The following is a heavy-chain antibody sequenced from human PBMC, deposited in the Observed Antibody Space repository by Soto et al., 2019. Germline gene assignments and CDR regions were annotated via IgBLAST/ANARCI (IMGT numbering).Heavy chain of an antibody. CDR2: IYPGDSDT. Sequence: GGSLRLSCKGSGYSFTSYWIGWVRQMPGKGLEWMGIIYPGDSDTRYSPSFQGQVTISADKSISTAYLQWSSLKASDTAMYYCARQGLNYDILTGYYYYYYYGMDVWGQGTTVTVSS. D-gene: IGHD3-9*01. J-gene: IGHJ6*02. CDR3: ARQGLNYDILTGYYYYYYYGMDV. V-gene: IGHV5-51*01. CDR1: GYSFTSYW.